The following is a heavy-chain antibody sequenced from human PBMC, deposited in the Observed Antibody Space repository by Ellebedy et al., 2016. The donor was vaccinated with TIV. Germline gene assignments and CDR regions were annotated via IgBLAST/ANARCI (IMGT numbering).Heavy chain of an antibody. D-gene: IGHD3-22*01. V-gene: IGHV3-23*01. CDR3: VRQPGPGDYYGGSEYNGF. Sequence: PGGSLRLSCAASGFTFSNYAMGWVRQAPGKGLVWVSLISDSSGGTYFTDSVEGRFTISRNNSENTLYLKIDSLRAEDTAVYYCVRQPGPGDYYGGSEYNGFWGQGAPVTVSS. J-gene: IGHJ4*02. CDR2: ISDSSGGT. CDR1: GFTFSNYA.